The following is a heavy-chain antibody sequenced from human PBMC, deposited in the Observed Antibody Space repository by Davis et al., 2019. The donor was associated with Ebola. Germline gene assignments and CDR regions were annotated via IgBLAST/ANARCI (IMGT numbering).Heavy chain of an antibody. CDR3: ARGHSSGRSDL. CDR2: IYYSGST. J-gene: IGHJ2*01. V-gene: IGHV4-59*01. D-gene: IGHD6-19*01. Sequence: MPSETLSLTCTVSGASISSYYWSWIRQPPGKGLEWIGYIYYSGSTDYNPSLKSRVTISVDTSKNQFSLKLSSVTAADTAVYYCARGHSSGRSDLWAVAPWSLSP. CDR1: GASISSYY.